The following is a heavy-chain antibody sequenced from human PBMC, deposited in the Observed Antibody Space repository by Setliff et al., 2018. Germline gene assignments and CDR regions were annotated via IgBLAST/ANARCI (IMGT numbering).Heavy chain of an antibody. CDR3: ARTCSGSGCYAGLES. CDR2: IKQDGSET. CDR1: GFTFASYW. D-gene: IGHD2-15*01. V-gene: IGHV3-7*01. J-gene: IGHJ4*02. Sequence: GGSLRLSCAVSGFTFASYWMNWVRQAPGKGLEWVANIKQDGSETYYADSVKGRFTISRDDAKNSLYLQMNSLRPEDTAVYYCARTCSGSGCYAGLESWGQGTPVTVSS.